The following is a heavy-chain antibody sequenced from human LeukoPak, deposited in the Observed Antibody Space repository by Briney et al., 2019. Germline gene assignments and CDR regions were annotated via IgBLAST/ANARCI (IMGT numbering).Heavy chain of an antibody. D-gene: IGHD4-11*01. CDR1: GDSVSSNSAV. Sequence: SQTLSLTCALSGDSVSSNSAVWHWIRQSPSRGLEWLGRTYYRSKRYNEYATSVKSRITINADTSKNPFSLQLNSVTPEDTAVYYCARGYNDYSPSFDYWGQGTLVTVSS. J-gene: IGHJ4*02. V-gene: IGHV6-1*01. CDR2: TYYRSKRYN. CDR3: ARGYNDYSPSFDY.